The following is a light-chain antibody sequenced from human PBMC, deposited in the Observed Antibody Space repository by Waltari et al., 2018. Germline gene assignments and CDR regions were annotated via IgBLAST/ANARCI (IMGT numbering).Light chain of an antibody. CDR1: QSVSSS. J-gene: IGKJ4*01. CDR2: GAS. CDR3: LQRSNWPLT. V-gene: IGKV3-15*01. Sequence: EIVMTQSPATLSLSPGERATLSCRASQSVSSSLAWYQQKPGQAPRLLSYGASSRATGIPDRFSGSGSGTDFTLTISSLEPEDVAVYYCLQRSNWPLTFGGGTKVEIK.